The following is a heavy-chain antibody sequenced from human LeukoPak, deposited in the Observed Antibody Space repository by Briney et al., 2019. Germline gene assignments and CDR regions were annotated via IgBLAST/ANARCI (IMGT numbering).Heavy chain of an antibody. V-gene: IGHV1-2*02. D-gene: IGHD3-3*01. CDR3: ARVGLDDFWSGYSFQH. J-gene: IGHJ1*01. CDR1: GYTFTGYY. Sequence: ASVKVSCKASGYTFTGYYMHWVRQAPGQGLEWMGWINPNSGGTNYAQKFQGRVTMTRDTSISTAYMELSRLISDDTAVYYCARVGLDDFWSGYSFQHWGQGTLVTVSS. CDR2: INPNSGGT.